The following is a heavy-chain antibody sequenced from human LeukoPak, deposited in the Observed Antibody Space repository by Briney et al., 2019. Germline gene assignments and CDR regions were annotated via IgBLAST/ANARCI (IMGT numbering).Heavy chain of an antibody. D-gene: IGHD4-17*01. CDR3: ARAPMTTVPYFDF. V-gene: IGHV4-59*01. J-gene: IGHJ4*02. Sequence: SETLSLTCTVSGGSIIGYHRSWIRQPPGKGLEWIGDIYYSGSTNYNPSLKSRVTISVDTSKNQFSLKLTSVSAADTAVYYCARAPMTTVPYFDFWGQGTLVTVSS. CDR1: GGSIIGYH. CDR2: IYYSGST.